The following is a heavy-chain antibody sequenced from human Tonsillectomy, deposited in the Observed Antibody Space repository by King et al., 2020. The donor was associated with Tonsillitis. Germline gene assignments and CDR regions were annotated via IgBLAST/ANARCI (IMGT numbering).Heavy chain of an antibody. CDR3: AKPTATVTTVSRAFDI. V-gene: IGHV3-23*04. J-gene: IGHJ3*02. Sequence: VQLVESGGGLVQPGGSLRLSCAASGFTFSNYAMNWFRQAPGKGLEWVSATSGSGSSTYYADSVKGRFTISRDNSKNTLYLQMNSLRAGDTAVFYCAKPTATVTTVSRAFDIWGQGTMVTVSS. D-gene: IGHD4-17*01. CDR1: GFTFSNYA. CDR2: TSGSGSST.